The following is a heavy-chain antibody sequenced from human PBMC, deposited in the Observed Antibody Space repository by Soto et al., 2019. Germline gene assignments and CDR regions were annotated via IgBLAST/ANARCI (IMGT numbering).Heavy chain of an antibody. V-gene: IGHV1-3*01. Sequence: ASVKVSCKASGYTFTSYAMHWVRQAPGQRLEWMGWINAGNGNTKYSQKFQGRVTITRDTSASTAYMELSSLRSEDTAVYYCARDRDYYGSGSYSLDYWGQGTLVTVSS. J-gene: IGHJ4*02. D-gene: IGHD3-10*01. CDR3: ARDRDYYGSGSYSLDY. CDR2: INAGNGNT. CDR1: GYTFTSYA.